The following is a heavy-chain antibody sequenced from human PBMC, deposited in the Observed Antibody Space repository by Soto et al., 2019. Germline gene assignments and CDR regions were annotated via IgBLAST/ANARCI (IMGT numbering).Heavy chain of an antibody. CDR1: GGSISSYY. Sequence: PSETLSLTCTVSGGSISSYYWSWIRQPPGKGLEWIGYIYYSGSTYYNPSLKSRVTISVDTSKNQFSLKLSSVTAADTAVYYCARHRPHEFDYWGQGTLVTVSS. CDR3: ARHRPHEFDY. V-gene: IGHV4-59*04. CDR2: IYYSGST. J-gene: IGHJ4*02.